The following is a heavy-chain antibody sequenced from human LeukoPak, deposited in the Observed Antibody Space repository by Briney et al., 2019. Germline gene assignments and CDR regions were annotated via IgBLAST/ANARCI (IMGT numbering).Heavy chain of an antibody. CDR3: AREGCSSTSCYYDY. CDR1: GGSVSSGSYY. CDR2: IYYSGST. J-gene: IGHJ4*02. Sequence: SETLPLTCTVSGGSVSSGSYYWSWIRQPPGKGLEWIGYIYYSGSTNYNPSLKSRVTISVDTSKNQFSLKLSSVTAADTAVYYCAREGCSSTSCYYDYWGQGTLVTVSS. V-gene: IGHV4-61*01. D-gene: IGHD2-2*01.